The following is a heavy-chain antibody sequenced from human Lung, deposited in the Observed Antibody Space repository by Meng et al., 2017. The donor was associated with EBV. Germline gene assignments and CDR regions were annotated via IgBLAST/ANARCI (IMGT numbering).Heavy chain of an antibody. Sequence: QVQLLQSGAEGKSPGASVKVSCKASGYTFTDYYMHWVRQAPGQGLEWMGRINPNSGGTHYAQKFQGRVTMTRDTSITTAYMELSRLRSDDTAVYYCARSMGSGGWYVDYWGQGTLVTVSS. CDR2: INPNSGGT. D-gene: IGHD6-19*01. J-gene: IGHJ4*02. V-gene: IGHV1-2*06. CDR3: ARSMGSGGWYVDY. CDR1: GYTFTDYY.